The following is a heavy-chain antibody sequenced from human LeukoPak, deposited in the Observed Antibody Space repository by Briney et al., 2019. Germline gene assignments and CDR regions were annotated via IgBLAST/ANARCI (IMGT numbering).Heavy chain of an antibody. CDR3: ARGVRGYYYDSSGYRY. CDR1: GYTFTSYY. J-gene: IGHJ4*02. CDR2: INPSGGST. V-gene: IGHV1-46*01. Sequence: ASVKVSCKASGYTFTSYYMHWVRQAPGQGLEWMGIINPSGGSTSYAQKFQGRVTMTRDTSTSTVYKELSSLRSEDMAVYYCARGVRGYYYDSSGYRYWGQGTLVTVSS. D-gene: IGHD3-22*01.